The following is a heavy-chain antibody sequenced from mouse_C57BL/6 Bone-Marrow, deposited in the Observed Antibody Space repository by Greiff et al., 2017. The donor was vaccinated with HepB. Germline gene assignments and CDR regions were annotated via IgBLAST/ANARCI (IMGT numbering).Heavy chain of an antibody. Sequence: VKLMESGPGLVAPSQSLSITCTVSGFSLTSYGVDWVRQPPGKGLEWLGVIWGGGSTNYNSALMSRLSIRKDNSKGQVFLKMNSLQTDDTAMYYGATHRSPHDYDGVAMDDWGQGTSVTVSS. CDR3: ATHRSPHDYDGVAMDD. CDR2: IWGGGST. D-gene: IGHD2-4*01. CDR1: GFSLTSYG. J-gene: IGHJ4*01. V-gene: IGHV2-9*01.